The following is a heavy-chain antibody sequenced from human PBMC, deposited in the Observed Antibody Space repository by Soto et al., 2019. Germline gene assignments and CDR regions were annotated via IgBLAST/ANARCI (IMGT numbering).Heavy chain of an antibody. CDR2: IYPGDSDT. CDR1: GYSFTSYW. V-gene: IGHV5-51*01. D-gene: IGHD1-26*01. CDR3: ARCPSGISSPYYFDY. Sequence: GESLKISCKASGYSFTSYWIGWVRQMPGKGLEWMGIIYPGDSDTRYSPSFEGHVTISADKSITTAYLQWSSLKASDTAMYYCARCPSGISSPYYFDYRGQGTLVTVSS. J-gene: IGHJ4*02.